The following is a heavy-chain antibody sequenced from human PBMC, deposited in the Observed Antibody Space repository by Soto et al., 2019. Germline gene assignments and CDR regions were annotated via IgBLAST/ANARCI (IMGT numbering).Heavy chain of an antibody. CDR1: GGSISSSSYY. J-gene: IGHJ5*02. CDR2: INYSGST. CDR3: ARRLWASSSFRFDP. V-gene: IGHV4-39*01. D-gene: IGHD6-13*01. Sequence: SETLSLTCTVSGGSISSSSYYWGWIRQPPGKGLEWTASINYSGSTYYNPSLKSRVTVSVDTSKNQFSLKLSSVTAADTAVYYCARRLWASSSFRFDPWGQGTLVTVSS.